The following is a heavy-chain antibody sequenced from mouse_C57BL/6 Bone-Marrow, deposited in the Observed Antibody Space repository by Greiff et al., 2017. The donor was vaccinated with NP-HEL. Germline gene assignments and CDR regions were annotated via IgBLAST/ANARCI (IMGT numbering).Heavy chain of an antibody. Sequence: VQLQQSGPGLVQPSQSLSITCTVSGFSLTSYCVHWVRQSPGKGLEWLGVIWSGGTTDYNAAFISRLSISKDNSKSQVFFKMNSLQADDTAIYYCARTLYGYLYAMDYWGQGTSVTVSS. CDR1: GFSLTSYC. CDR3: ARTLYGYLYAMDY. J-gene: IGHJ4*01. CDR2: IWSGGTT. V-gene: IGHV2-2*01. D-gene: IGHD2-2*01.